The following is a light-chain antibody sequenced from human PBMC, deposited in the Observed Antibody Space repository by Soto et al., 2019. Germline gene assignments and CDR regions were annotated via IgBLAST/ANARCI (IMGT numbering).Light chain of an antibody. V-gene: IGKV1-5*03. CDR2: KAS. CDR1: QTISSW. CDR3: QHYNSYSEA. Sequence: IVMTQSPDSLAVSLVERATITCRASQTISSWLAWYQQKPGKAPKLLIYKASTLKSGVPSRFSGSGSGTEFTLTVSSLQPDDFATYYCQHYNSYSEAFGQGTKVDIK. J-gene: IGKJ1*01.